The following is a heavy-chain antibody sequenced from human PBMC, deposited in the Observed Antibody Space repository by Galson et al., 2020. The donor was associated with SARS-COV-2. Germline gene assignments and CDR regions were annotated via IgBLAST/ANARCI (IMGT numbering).Heavy chain of an antibody. CDR2: VGLDGSEQ. V-gene: IGHV3-30*16. Sequence: GESLKISCTASGFTFSSYALHWVRQAPGKGPEWVAIVGLDGSEQYYADSVKGRFNISRDDSEMTAYLQMNTLRSEDTAVFYCARGPFYYEGGAHAAFHLDYWGQGTLVTVSS. CDR3: ARGPFYYEGGAHAAFHLDY. D-gene: IGHD3-22*01. CDR1: GFTFSSYA. J-gene: IGHJ4*02.